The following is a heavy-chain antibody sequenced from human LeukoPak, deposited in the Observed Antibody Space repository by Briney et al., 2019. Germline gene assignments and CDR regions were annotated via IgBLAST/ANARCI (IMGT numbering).Heavy chain of an antibody. V-gene: IGHV3-43*01. J-gene: IGHJ3*02. D-gene: IGHD4-11*01. CDR2: ISWYGGSP. CDR1: GFPLDDYI. Sequence: GGPVTLSCSASGFPLDDYIMLWLRQAPGKALEWVSLISWYGGSPHYADSVKVRFTISRDNVKQSLCLQMNSLRVEDTAVYYCARGPGDYDASDIWGQGIMVTVSS. CDR3: ARGPGDYDASDI.